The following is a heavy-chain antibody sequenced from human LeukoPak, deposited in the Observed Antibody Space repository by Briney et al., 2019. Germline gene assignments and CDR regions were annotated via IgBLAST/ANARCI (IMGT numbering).Heavy chain of an antibody. V-gene: IGHV3-20*04. Sequence: GGSPRLSCAASGFIFDDYGMSWVRQAPGKGLEWVSGINWKGGSTGYGDSVEGRFTISRDNAKNSLYLQMNGLRAEDTALYYCARDLKRLAAVQPPEFDYRGQGTLVTVSS. CDR2: INWKGGST. CDR1: GFIFDDYG. D-gene: IGHD6-13*01. CDR3: ARDLKRLAAVQPPEFDY. J-gene: IGHJ4*02.